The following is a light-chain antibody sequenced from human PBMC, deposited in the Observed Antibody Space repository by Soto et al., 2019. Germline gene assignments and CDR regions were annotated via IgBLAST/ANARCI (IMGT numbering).Light chain of an antibody. V-gene: IGKV3-20*01. CDR1: QSLNSNS. J-gene: IGKJ4*01. CDR3: QQLRSYPLT. CDR2: GAS. Sequence: ELVLAQSPGTLSLSPGERATFSCRASQSLNSNSLAWYQHSPGQAPRLLIYGASSRATGIPDRFSGSGSGTDLTITISRLEPEDFEVDDCQQLRSYPLTFGGGTKVDIK.